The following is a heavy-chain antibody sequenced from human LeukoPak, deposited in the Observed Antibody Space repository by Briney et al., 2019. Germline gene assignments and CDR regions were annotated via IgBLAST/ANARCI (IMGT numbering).Heavy chain of an antibody. V-gene: IGHV4-34*01. CDR3: ASVRGYSYGYQAWTPEYYYYGMDV. Sequence: SETLSLTCAVYGGSFSGYYWSWIRQPPGKGLEWIGEINHSGSTNYNPSLKSRVTISVDTSKNQFSLKLSSVTAADTAVYYCASVRGYSYGYQAWTPEYYYYGMDVWGQGTTVTVSS. J-gene: IGHJ6*02. D-gene: IGHD5-18*01. CDR2: INHSGST. CDR1: GGSFSGYY.